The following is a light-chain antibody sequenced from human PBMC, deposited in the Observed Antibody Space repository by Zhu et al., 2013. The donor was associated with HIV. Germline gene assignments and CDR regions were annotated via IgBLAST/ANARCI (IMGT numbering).Light chain of an antibody. CDR1: QDITNY. CDR2: AAS. CDR3: LQDNSYPIT. J-gene: IGKJ5*01. Sequence: IQMTQSPSSLSASIGDRVTITCQASQDITNYLNWYQQKPGKAPKLLIYAASSLQSGVPSRFSGSGSGTDFTLTISGLQSEDFATYYCLQDNSYPITFGQGTRLEIK. V-gene: IGKV1-6*01.